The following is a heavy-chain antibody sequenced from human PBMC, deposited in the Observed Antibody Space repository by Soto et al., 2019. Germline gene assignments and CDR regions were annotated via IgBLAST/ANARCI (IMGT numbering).Heavy chain of an antibody. D-gene: IGHD3-22*01. V-gene: IGHV3-30*18. CDR2: ISYDGSNR. CDR1: GFTFSSYD. CDR3: AKMGIPDYNDSSGYAY. J-gene: IGHJ4*02. Sequence: GGSLRLSCAASGFTFSSYDMHWVRQAPGKGLEWVAVISYDGSNRYYANSVKGRFTISRDNSKNTLYLQMNSLRAEDSAVYYCAKMGIPDYNDSSGYAYWGQGTLVTVS.